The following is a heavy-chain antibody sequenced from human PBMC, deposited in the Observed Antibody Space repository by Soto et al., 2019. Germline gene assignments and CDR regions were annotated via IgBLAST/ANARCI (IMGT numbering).Heavy chain of an antibody. CDR3: ATPYDSSGYPLGY. CDR1: GGSISSYY. CDR2: IHYSGST. Sequence: PSETLSLTCTVSGGSISSYYWSWIRQPPGKGLEWIGYIHYSGSTNYNPSLKSRVTISVDTSKNQFSLKLSSVTAADTAVYYCATPYDSSGYPLGYWGQGTLVTVSS. V-gene: IGHV4-59*01. J-gene: IGHJ4*02. D-gene: IGHD3-22*01.